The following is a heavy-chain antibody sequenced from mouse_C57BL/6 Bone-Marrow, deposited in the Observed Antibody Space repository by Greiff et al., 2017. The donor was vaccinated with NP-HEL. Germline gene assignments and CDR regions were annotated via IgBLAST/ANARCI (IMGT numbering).Heavy chain of an antibody. V-gene: IGHV1-9*01. Sequence: QVQLQQSGAELMKPGASVKLSCKATGYTFTGNWIEWVKQRPGHGLEWIGEILPGSGNTYYNEKVKGKATFTADTSSTTAYMQLSSLTTEDSAIYYCARDYYGSCYLDYWGQGTTLTVSS. D-gene: IGHD1-1*01. CDR1: GYTFTGNW. CDR3: ARDYYGSCYLDY. J-gene: IGHJ2*01. CDR2: ILPGSGNT.